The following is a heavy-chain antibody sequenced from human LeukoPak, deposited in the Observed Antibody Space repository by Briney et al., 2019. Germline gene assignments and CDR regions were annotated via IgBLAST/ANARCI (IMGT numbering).Heavy chain of an antibody. D-gene: IGHD6-13*01. CDR1: GGSISSYY. Sequence: SETLSLTCTVSGGSISSYYWSWIRQPPGKGLEWIGYIYYSGSTNYNPSLKSRVTISVDTSKNLFSLKLSSVTAADTAVYYCAREGDGTFDPWGQGTLVTVSS. V-gene: IGHV4-59*01. CDR3: AREGDGTFDP. J-gene: IGHJ5*02. CDR2: IYYSGST.